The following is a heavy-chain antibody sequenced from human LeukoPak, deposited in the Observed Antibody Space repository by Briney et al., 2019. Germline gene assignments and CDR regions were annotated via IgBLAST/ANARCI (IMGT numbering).Heavy chain of an antibody. V-gene: IGHV3-7*03. CDR2: IKYDGSDK. J-gene: IGHJ6*04. CDR1: GFTFSSFW. CDR3: VISSTGHGGMDV. D-gene: IGHD1-14*01. Sequence: GGSLRLSCAASGFTFSSFWMSWVRQAPGKGLEWVANIKYDGSDKYYVDSVKGRFTISRDNAENSLYLQMNSLRVDDTAVYYCVISSTGHGGMDVWGKGTTVIVSS.